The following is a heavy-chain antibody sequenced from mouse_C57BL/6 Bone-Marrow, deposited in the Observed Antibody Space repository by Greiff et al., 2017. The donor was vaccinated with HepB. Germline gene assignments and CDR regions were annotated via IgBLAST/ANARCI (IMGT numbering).Heavy chain of an antibody. V-gene: IGHV14-2*01. CDR1: GFNINDYY. J-gene: IGHJ4*01. CDR2: IDPEDGET. CDR3: ARWDYGCYYAMDY. D-gene: IGHD2-4*01. Sequence: VQLQQSGAELVKPGASVKLSCTASGFNINDYYMHWVKQRTEQGLEWIGRIDPEDGETKYAPKFPGKATITADTSSNTAYLQLSSLTSDDTAVYYCARWDYGCYYAMDYWGQGTSVTVSS.